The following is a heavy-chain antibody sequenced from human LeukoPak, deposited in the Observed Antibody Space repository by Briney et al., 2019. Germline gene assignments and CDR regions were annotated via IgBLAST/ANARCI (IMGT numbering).Heavy chain of an antibody. J-gene: IGHJ5*02. V-gene: IGHV3-74*01. CDR3: ARDVGGAYYRWFDP. CDR1: GFTFSSHW. CDR2: INSDGDST. D-gene: IGHD1-26*01. Sequence: GGSLRLSCAASGFTFSSHWMHWVRQAPGKGLVWVSRINSDGDSTSYADAVKGRFTISRDNAKNTLYLQMNSLRAEDTAVYYCARDVGGAYYRWFDPWGQGTLVTVSS.